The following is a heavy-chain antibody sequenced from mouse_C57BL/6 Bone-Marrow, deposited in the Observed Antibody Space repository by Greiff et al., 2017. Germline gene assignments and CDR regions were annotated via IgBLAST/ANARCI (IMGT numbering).Heavy chain of an antibody. CDR2: IDPSDSYS. Sequence: QVQLQQPGAELVKPGASVKLSCKASGYTFTSYWMQWVKQRPGQGLEWIGEIDPSDSYSNYNQKFKGKATLTVDTSSSTAYMQLSRLTSEDSAVYYCASRVFDYWCQGTTLTVSS. CDR3: ASRVFDY. V-gene: IGHV1-50*01. D-gene: IGHD3-1*01. J-gene: IGHJ2*01. CDR1: GYTFTSYW.